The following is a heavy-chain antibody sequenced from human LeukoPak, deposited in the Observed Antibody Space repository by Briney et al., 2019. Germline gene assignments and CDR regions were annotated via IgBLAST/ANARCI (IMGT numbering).Heavy chain of an antibody. D-gene: IGHD3-3*01. Sequence: SETLSLTCAVYGGAFSGYDWSWIRQPPGKGLGCLGGINHSGSTNYNPSLKSRVTISVDTSKYQFSLTLSSVTAADTAVYYCARRFRPLRFLDGDYYYMDVWGKGTTVTVSS. CDR3: ARRFRPLRFLDGDYYYMDV. J-gene: IGHJ6*03. V-gene: IGHV4-34*01. CDR2: INHSGST. CDR1: GGAFSGYD.